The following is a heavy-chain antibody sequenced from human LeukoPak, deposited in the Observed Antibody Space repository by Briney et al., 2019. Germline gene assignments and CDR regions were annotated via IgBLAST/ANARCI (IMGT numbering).Heavy chain of an antibody. D-gene: IGHD2-2*01. CDR3: AAVVVPSTITY. CDR1: GGSISSSSYY. V-gene: IGHV4-39*01. CDR2: IYYSGST. J-gene: IGHJ4*02. Sequence: SETLSLTCTVSGGSISSSSYYWGWIRQPPGKGLEWIGSIYYSGSTYYNPSLKSRVTISVDTSKNQFSLKLSSVTAADTAVYYCAAVVVPSTITYWGQGTLVTVSS.